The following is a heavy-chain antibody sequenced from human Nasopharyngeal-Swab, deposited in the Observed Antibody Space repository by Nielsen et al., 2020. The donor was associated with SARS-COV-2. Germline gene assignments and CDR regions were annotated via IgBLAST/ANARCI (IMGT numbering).Heavy chain of an antibody. V-gene: IGHV3-21*01. CDR2: ISSSSSYI. CDR1: GFTFINCT. CDR3: AREAKDGYSYLGAFDY. Sequence: GGSLRPSCAASGFTFINCTFNWVRQPPGKGLEWVSSISSSSSYIYYADSVKGRFTISRDNAKNSLYLQMNSLRAEDTAVFYCAREAKDGYSYLGAFDYWGLGTLVTVSS. J-gene: IGHJ4*02. D-gene: IGHD5-24*01.